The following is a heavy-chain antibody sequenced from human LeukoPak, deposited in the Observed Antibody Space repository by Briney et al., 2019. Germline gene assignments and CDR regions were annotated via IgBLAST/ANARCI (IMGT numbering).Heavy chain of an antibody. CDR3: AKDSRGYQDYFDY. J-gene: IGHJ4*02. CDR1: GFTFSSYA. V-gene: IGHV3-23*01. CDR2: ISGSGGST. D-gene: IGHD3-22*01. Sequence: PGGPLRLSCAASGFTFSSYAMHWVRQAPGKGLVWVSVISGSGGSTYYAASVKGRFTISRDNSKNTLYLQMNSLRVEDTAVYYCAKDSRGYQDYFDYWGQGTLVTVSS.